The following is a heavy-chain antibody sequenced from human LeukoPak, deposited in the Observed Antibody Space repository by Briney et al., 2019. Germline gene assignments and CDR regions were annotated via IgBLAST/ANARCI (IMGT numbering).Heavy chain of an antibody. D-gene: IGHD3-22*01. CDR1: GGSFSGYY. CDR2: INHSGST. Sequence: PSETLSLTCAVYGGSFSGYYWSWIRQPPGKGLEWIGEINHSGSTNYNPSLKSRATISVDTSKNQFSLKLSSVTAADTAVYYCARSNYYDSSGAVKYYFDYWGQGTLVTVSS. CDR3: ARSNYYDSSGAVKYYFDY. J-gene: IGHJ4*02. V-gene: IGHV4-34*01.